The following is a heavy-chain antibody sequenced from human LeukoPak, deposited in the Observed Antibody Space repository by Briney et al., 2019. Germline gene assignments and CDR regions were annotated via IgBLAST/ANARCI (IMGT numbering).Heavy chain of an antibody. CDR3: ARVGYSSSWPNFDY. CDR2: INPNSGGT. V-gene: IGHV1-2*02. D-gene: IGHD6-13*01. CDR1: GYTFTGYY. Sequence: GASVKVSCKASGYTFTGYYMHWVRQAPGQGLEWMGWINPNSGGTNYAQKFQGRVTMTRDTSISTAYMELSRLRSDDTAVYYCARVGYSSSWPNFDYWGQGTLVTVSP. J-gene: IGHJ4*02.